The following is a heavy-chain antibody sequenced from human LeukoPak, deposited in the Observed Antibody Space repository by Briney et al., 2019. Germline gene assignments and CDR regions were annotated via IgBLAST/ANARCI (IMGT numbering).Heavy chain of an antibody. CDR2: ISNSSSYI. CDR3: ARISIAVADFDY. Sequence: GGPLRRSCAASGFTFSSYNMNWVRQAPGKGLDGGSSISNSSSYIYYADSVKGRFTISRDNAKNSLYLQMNSLRAEDTAVYYCARISIAVADFDYWGQGTLVTVSS. V-gene: IGHV3-21*01. J-gene: IGHJ4*02. D-gene: IGHD6-19*01. CDR1: GFTFSSYN.